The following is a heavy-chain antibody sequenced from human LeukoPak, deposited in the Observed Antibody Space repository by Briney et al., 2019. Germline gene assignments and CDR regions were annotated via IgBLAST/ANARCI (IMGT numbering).Heavy chain of an antibody. CDR3: ARDRGGGFDLAFFDH. V-gene: IGHV1-2*02. CDR1: GYTFTGYY. Sequence: GASVKVSCKASGYTFTGYYMHWVRQAPGQGLEWMGWINPNSGGTNYAQKFQGRVTMTRDTSISTAYMELSRLRSDDTAVYFCARDRGGGFDLAFFDHWGQGTLVTVSS. D-gene: IGHD5-12*01. J-gene: IGHJ4*02. CDR2: INPNSGGT.